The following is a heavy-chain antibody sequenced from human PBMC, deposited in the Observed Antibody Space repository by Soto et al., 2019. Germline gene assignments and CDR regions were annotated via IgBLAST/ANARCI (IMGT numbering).Heavy chain of an antibody. CDR2: ISSSSSYI. CDR1: GFTFSSYS. J-gene: IGHJ6*02. V-gene: IGHV3-21*01. CDR3: ARDRTAIYYGMDV. Sequence: GSLRLSCAASGFTFSSYSMNWVRQAPGKGLEWVSSISSSSSYIYYADSVKGRFTISRDNAKNSLYLQMNSLRAEDTAVYYCARDRTAIYYGMDVWGQGTTVTVSS. D-gene: IGHD5-18*01.